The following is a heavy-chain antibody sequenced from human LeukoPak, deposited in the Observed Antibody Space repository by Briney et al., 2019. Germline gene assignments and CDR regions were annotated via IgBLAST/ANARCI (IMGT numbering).Heavy chain of an antibody. CDR2: IIPIFGTA. J-gene: IGHJ4*02. CDR3: AGLDYYGSGSYG. Sequence: SVKVSFKASGGTFSSYAISWVRQAPGQGLEWMGGIIPIFGTANYAQKFQGRVTITADESTSTAYMELSSLRSEDTAVYYCAGLDYYGSGSYGGGQGTLVTVSS. CDR1: GGTFSSYA. D-gene: IGHD3-10*01. V-gene: IGHV1-69*13.